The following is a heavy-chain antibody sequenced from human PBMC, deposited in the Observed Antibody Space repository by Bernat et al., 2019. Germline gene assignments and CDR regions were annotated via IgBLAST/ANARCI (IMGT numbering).Heavy chain of an antibody. CDR3: ARGVGSWYCFDY. CDR1: GFTFDDYG. D-gene: IGHD2-15*01. V-gene: IGHV3-20*04. J-gene: IGHJ4*02. CDR2: INWNGGST. Sequence: GRRGEAGGGVGRPGGSLRRSWAASGFTFDDYGMRWVRQAPGKGLEWVAGINWNGGSTCYADSVKGRFTISRDNAKNSLYLQMNSRRAEDTALYYCARGVGSWYCFDYWGQGTLVTVSS.